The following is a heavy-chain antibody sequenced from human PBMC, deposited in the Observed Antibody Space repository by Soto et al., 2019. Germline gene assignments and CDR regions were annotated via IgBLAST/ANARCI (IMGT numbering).Heavy chain of an antibody. CDR2: INAGNGNT. Sequence: GASVKVSCNASGYTFTSYAMHLVRQAPGQRLEWMGWINAGNGNTKYSQKFQGRVTITRDTSASTAYMELSSLRSEDTAVYYCASQWLPSPYYGMDVWGQGTSVTVSS. J-gene: IGHJ6*02. CDR1: GYTFTSYA. CDR3: ASQWLPSPYYGMDV. V-gene: IGHV1-3*01. D-gene: IGHD5-12*01.